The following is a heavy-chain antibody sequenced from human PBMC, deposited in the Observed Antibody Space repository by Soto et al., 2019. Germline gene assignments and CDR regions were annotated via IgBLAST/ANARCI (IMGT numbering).Heavy chain of an antibody. V-gene: IGHV3-23*01. D-gene: IGHD6-19*01. CDR1: GFTFGSHD. CDR3: TKGTWLDI. CDR2: ISVSDPDT. J-gene: IGHJ3*02. Sequence: EVQLLESGGGLGQPGGSLRLSCAASGFTFGSHDMSWVRQAPGKVLEWVSSISVSDPDTYYADSVKGRFTLSRDISKNTLFLQMDSLRAEDTALYYCTKGTWLDIWGQGTMVTVSS.